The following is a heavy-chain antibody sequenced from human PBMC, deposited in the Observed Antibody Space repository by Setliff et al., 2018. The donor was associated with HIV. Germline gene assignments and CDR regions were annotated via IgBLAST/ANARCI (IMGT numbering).Heavy chain of an antibody. Sequence: PGGSLRLSCAASGFTFSNYNMNWVRQAPGKGLEWVSSISSSSYIYYANSVKGRFTISRDNAKNSLYLQMSSLRAEDTAVYYCARDHEDSGWYVESVDYWGQGTLVTVSS. D-gene: IGHD6-19*01. CDR1: GFTFSNYN. J-gene: IGHJ4*02. CDR2: ISSSSYI. CDR3: ARDHEDSGWYVESVDY. V-gene: IGHV3-21*01.